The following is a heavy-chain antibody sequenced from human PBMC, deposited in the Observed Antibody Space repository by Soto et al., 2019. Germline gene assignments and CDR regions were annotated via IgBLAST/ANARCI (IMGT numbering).Heavy chain of an antibody. Sequence: GGSLRLSCAASGFTFSSYAMSWVRQAPGKGLEWVSAISGSGGSTYYADSVKGRFTISRDNSKNTMYLQMNSLRAEDTAVYYCAKVGYCSSTSCRPRYYMDVWGKGTTVTVSS. CDR3: AKVGYCSSTSCRPRYYMDV. D-gene: IGHD2-2*01. CDR1: GFTFSSYA. J-gene: IGHJ6*03. CDR2: ISGSGGST. V-gene: IGHV3-23*01.